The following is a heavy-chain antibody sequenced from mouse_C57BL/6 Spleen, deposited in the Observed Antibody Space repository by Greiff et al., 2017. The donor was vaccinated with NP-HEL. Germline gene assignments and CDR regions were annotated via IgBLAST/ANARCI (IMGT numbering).Heavy chain of an antibody. CDR2: ISDGGSYT. J-gene: IGHJ1*03. V-gene: IGHV5-4*01. CDR1: GFTFSSYA. Sequence: EVKLMESGGGLVKPGGSLKLSCAASGFTFSSYAMSWVRQTPEKRLEWVATISDGGSYTYYPATVKGRFTISRDNAKNNRDLKMSHRKSEDTAMYYCARENGYDWYFDVWGTGTTVTVSS. D-gene: IGHD2-2*01. CDR3: ARENGYDWYFDV.